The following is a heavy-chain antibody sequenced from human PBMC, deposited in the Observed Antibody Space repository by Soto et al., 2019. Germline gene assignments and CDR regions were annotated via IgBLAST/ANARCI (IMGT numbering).Heavy chain of an antibody. CDR3: AAENSGSYSGFDY. V-gene: IGHV3-7*01. D-gene: IGHD1-26*01. J-gene: IGHJ4*02. CDR2: IKQDGSEK. Sequence: EVQLVESGGGLVQPGGSLRLSCAASGFTFSSYWMSWVRQAPGKGLEWVANIKQDGSEKYYVDSVKGRFTISRDNAKNSLYLQMNSLRAEDTAVYYCAAENSGSYSGFDYWGQGTLVTVSS. CDR1: GFTFSSYW.